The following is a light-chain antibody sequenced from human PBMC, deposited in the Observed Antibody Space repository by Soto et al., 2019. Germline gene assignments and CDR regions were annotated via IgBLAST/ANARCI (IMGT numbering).Light chain of an antibody. Sequence: EIVLTQSPATLSLSPGERATLSCGASQSVSTNYVAWYQKKPGLAPRLLIYDASTRATAISDRFTGSGSGTDFTLTISRVEPEDFAVDYCQQYGSTPTCGGGTKVEIK. J-gene: IGKJ4*01. CDR1: QSVSTNY. CDR3: QQYGSTPT. CDR2: DAS. V-gene: IGKV3D-20*01.